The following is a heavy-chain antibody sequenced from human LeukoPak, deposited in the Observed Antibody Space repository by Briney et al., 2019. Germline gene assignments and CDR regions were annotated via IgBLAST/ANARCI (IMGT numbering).Heavy chain of an antibody. V-gene: IGHV1-69*13. CDR1: GGTFSSYT. CDR2: IIPIFGTA. D-gene: IGHD1-26*01. J-gene: IGHJ4*02. Sequence: GASVKVSCKASGGTFSSYTISWVRQAPGQGLEWMGGIIPIFGTANYAQKFQGRVTITADESTSTAYMELSSLRSEDTAVYYCARGQWEFKLFDYWGQGTLVTVSS. CDR3: ARGQWEFKLFDY.